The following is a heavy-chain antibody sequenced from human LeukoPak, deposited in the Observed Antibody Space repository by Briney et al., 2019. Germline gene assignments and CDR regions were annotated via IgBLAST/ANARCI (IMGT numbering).Heavy chain of an antibody. Sequence: GGSLRLSCAASGFTVSSNYMSWVRQAPGKGLEWVSVIYSGGSTYYADSVKGRFTISRDNSKNTLYLQMNSLRAEDTAVYYCATDLGYSSGWPSAFDYWGQGTLVTVSS. CDR1: GFTVSSNY. V-gene: IGHV3-53*01. D-gene: IGHD6-19*01. CDR3: ATDLGYSSGWPSAFDY. CDR2: IYSGGST. J-gene: IGHJ4*02.